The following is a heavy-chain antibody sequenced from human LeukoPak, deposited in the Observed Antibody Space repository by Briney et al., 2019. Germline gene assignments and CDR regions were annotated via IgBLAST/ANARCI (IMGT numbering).Heavy chain of an antibody. CDR2: INPSGGST. Sequence: GASVKVSCKASGYTFTSYGISWVRQAPGQGLEWMGIINPSGGSTSYAQKFQGRVTMTRDMSTSTVYMELSSLRSEDTAVYYCATLGYCSGGSCYPLDYWGQGTLVTVSS. CDR1: GYTFTSYG. J-gene: IGHJ4*02. D-gene: IGHD2-15*01. CDR3: ATLGYCSGGSCYPLDY. V-gene: IGHV1-46*01.